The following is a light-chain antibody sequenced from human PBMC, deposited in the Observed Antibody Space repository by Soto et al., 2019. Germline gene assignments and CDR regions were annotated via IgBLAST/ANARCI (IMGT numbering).Light chain of an antibody. Sequence: DTVFTQAPATLSLSPGEGATLSCRASDSVSISYLAWYQQKPGKAPRLLIYRPSRRATGIPDRFSGSGSGTDFTLAISRLEPEDFPVYYCTQFAESLRTFGRGIEVDI. CDR2: RPS. CDR3: TQFAESLRT. CDR1: DSVSISY. V-gene: IGKV3-20*01. J-gene: IGKJ1*01.